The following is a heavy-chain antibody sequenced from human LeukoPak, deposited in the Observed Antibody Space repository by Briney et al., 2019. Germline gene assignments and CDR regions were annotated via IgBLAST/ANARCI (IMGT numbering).Heavy chain of an antibody. CDR1: EYTFTGYY. CDR2: IDPNTGDS. CDR3: ARIRYCGGISCYYIDY. J-gene: IGHJ4*02. Sequence: GASVKVSCKASEYTFTGYYIHWVRQAPGQGLEWMGWIDPNTGDSNYVQKFQGRVTMTRDTSISTAYMELGRLRSDDTAFYYCARIRYCGGISCYYIDYWGQGTLVTVSA. V-gene: IGHV1-2*02. D-gene: IGHD2-2*01.